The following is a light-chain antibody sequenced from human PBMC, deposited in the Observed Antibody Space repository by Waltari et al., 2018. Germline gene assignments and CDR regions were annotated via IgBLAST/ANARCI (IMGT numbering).Light chain of an antibody. Sequence: DFVMTLSTESLAVSMLDRSAITSLSSQMLLHSSNNKNYFAWYQQKPGQPPKLLIYCASTRKSGVPDRFSGSGSGTDFTLTISSLQAEDVAVYYCQQFQSHLRTFGQGTKVEIK. V-gene: IGKV4-1*01. CDR1: QMLLHSSNNKNY. J-gene: IGKJ1*01. CDR3: QQFQSHLRT. CDR2: CAS.